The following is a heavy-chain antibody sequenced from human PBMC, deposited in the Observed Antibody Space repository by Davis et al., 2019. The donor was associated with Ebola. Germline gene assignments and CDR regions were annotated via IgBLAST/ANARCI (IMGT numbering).Heavy chain of an antibody. CDR1: GYTFTNYY. CDR2: INPNDGRT. Sequence: ASVKVSCKASGYTFTNYYMHWVRQAPGQGLEWMGMINPNDGRTIYAQKFQGRVTVTRDTSTTTVYMDLSSLRSEDTAVYYCAREWSPYYYDSSGLDDAFDIWGQGTMVTVSS. CDR3: AREWSPYYYDSSGLDDAFDI. V-gene: IGHV1-46*01. J-gene: IGHJ3*02. D-gene: IGHD3-22*01.